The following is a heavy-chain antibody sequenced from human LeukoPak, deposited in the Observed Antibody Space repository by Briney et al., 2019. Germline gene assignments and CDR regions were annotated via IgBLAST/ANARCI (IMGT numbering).Heavy chain of an antibody. D-gene: IGHD3-10*01. CDR1: GGTFSSYA. Sequence: SVKVSCKASGGTFSSYAISWVRQAPGQGLEWMGRIIPILGIANYAQKFQGRVTITADKSTSTAYMELSSLRSEDTAVYYCARQDLSGSDDAFDIWGQGTMVTVSS. V-gene: IGHV1-69*04. CDR2: IIPILGIA. J-gene: IGHJ3*02. CDR3: ARQDLSGSDDAFDI.